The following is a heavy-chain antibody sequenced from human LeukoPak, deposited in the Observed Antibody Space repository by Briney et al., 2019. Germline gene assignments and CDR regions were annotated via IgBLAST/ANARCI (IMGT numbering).Heavy chain of an antibody. D-gene: IGHD3-22*01. Sequence: GASVKVSCKASGYTFTGYYMHWVRQAPGQGLEWMGWINPNSGGTNYAQKFQGRVTMTRDTSISTAYMELSSLRSEDTAVYYCARDREDYYDSSGYYTFDYWGQGTLVTVSS. V-gene: IGHV1-2*02. CDR2: INPNSGGT. J-gene: IGHJ4*02. CDR1: GYTFTGYY. CDR3: ARDREDYYDSSGYYTFDY.